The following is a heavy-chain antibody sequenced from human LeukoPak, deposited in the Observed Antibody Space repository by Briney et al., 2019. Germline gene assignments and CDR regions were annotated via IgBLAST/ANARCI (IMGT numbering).Heavy chain of an antibody. Sequence: ASVKVSCKASGYTFTGYYMHWVRQAPGQGLEWMGWINPNSGGTNYAQKLQGRVTMTTDTSTSTAYMELRSLRSDDTAVYYCARSQVWGSYRVDYWGQGTLVTVSS. V-gene: IGHV1-2*02. CDR3: ARSQVWGSYRVDY. J-gene: IGHJ4*02. D-gene: IGHD3-16*02. CDR2: INPNSGGT. CDR1: GYTFTGYY.